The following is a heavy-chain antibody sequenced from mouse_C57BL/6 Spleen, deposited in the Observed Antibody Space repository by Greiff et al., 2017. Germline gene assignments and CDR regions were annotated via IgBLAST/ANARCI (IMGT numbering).Heavy chain of an antibody. J-gene: IGHJ1*03. D-gene: IGHD2-4*01. Sequence: VQLQQSGAELARPGASVKMSCTASGYTFTSYTMHWVKQRPGQGLEWIGYINPSSGYTKYNQKFKDKATLTADKSSSTAYMQLSSLTSEDSAVYYCARSDDYDGYFDVWGTGTTVTVSS. CDR1: GYTFTSYT. CDR3: ARSDDYDGYFDV. CDR2: INPSSGYT. V-gene: IGHV1-4*01.